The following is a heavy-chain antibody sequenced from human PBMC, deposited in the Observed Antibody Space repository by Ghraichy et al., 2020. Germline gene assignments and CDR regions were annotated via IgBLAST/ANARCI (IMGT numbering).Heavy chain of an antibody. Sequence: ASVKVSCKSSGDTFSNHAISWVRQAPGQGLEWMGGFDPEDGETIYAQKFQGRVTMTEDTSTDTAYMELSSLRSEDTAVYYCATPSMRINYYGMDVWGQGTTVTVSS. D-gene: IGHD2-8*01. CDR2: FDPEDGET. CDR3: ATPSMRINYYGMDV. V-gene: IGHV1-24*01. J-gene: IGHJ6*02. CDR1: GDTFSNHA.